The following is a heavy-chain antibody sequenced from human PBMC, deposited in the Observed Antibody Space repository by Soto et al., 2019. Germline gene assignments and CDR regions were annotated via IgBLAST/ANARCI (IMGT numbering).Heavy chain of an antibody. V-gene: IGHV5-51*01. J-gene: IGHJ6*02. CDR3: ARQNSGSYRGITKGYYYYAKDV. CDR2: TYPGDSDT. Sequence: GESLKISCKGSGYSFTSYWIGWLRQMPGKGLEWMGITYPGDSDTRYSPSFQGQVTISADKSISTAYLQWSSLKASDTAMYYCARQNSGSYRGITKGYYYYAKDVRGQGPTVTVSS. CDR1: GYSFTSYW. D-gene: IGHD1-26*01.